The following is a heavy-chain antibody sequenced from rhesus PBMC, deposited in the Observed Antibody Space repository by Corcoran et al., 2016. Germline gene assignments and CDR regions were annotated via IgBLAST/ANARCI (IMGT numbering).Heavy chain of an antibody. CDR2: ISRSSTDI. CDR1: GFTFSDYY. J-gene: IGHJ4*01. V-gene: IGHV3S16*01. Sequence: EVQLVESGGGLVPPGGSLRLSCAASGFTFSDYYLTWVRQAPGKGLEWVSSISRSSTDIYYNDSVKGRFTVPRDNAKNSLSMQRNSLKTEDTAVYYCTRGDYNFWTGYSDYFDFWGQVVLVTVSA. CDR3: TRGDYNFWTGYSDYFDF. D-gene: IGHD3-3*01.